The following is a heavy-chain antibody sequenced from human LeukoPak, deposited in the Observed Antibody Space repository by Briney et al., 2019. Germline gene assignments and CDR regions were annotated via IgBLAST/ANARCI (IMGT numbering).Heavy chain of an antibody. CDR1: GFTFSSYA. D-gene: IGHD3-3*01. CDR2: ISSSSSYI. V-gene: IGHV3-21*01. Sequence: PGGSLRLSCAASGFTFSSYAMSWVRQAPGKGLEWVSSISSSSSYIYYADSVKGRFTISRDNAKNSLYLQMNSLRAEDTAVYYCARGSTYYDFWSGYLGPDYWGQGTLVTVSS. CDR3: ARGSTYYDFWSGYLGPDY. J-gene: IGHJ4*02.